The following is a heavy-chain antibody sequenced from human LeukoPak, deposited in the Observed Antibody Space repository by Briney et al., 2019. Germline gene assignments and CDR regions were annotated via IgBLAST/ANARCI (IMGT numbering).Heavy chain of an antibody. V-gene: IGHV1-2*02. D-gene: IGHD1-26*01. CDR3: ARDDSESYYQSDY. Sequence: GASVKVSCKASGYTFTGYYMHWVRQAPGQGLEWMGWINPNSGGTNYAQKLQGRVTMTTDTSTSTAYMELRSLRSDDTAVYYCARDDSESYYQSDYWGQGTLVTVSS. J-gene: IGHJ4*02. CDR1: GYTFTGYY. CDR2: INPNSGGT.